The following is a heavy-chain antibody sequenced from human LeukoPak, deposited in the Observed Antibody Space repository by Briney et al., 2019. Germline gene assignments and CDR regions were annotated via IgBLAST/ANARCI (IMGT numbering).Heavy chain of an antibody. D-gene: IGHD2-15*01. CDR1: GYTFTDFQ. Sequence: ASVKVSCKASGYTFTDFQMLWVKQATGRGLEWMGRLDPEDGETIYSEKFQGRVTITADTSTDTAYMELSSLRSEDAAVYYCATENIMTLTTPIDYGSRGTQVTVSA. CDR3: ATENIMTLTTPIDY. V-gene: IGHV1-69-2*01. J-gene: IGHJ4*02. CDR2: LDPEDGET.